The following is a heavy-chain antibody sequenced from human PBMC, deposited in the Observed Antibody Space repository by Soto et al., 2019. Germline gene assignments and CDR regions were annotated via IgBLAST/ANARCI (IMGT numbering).Heavy chain of an antibody. CDR3: ARDRLIAVTGLLHY. CDR2: ISAYTGKT. V-gene: IGHV1-18*01. Sequence: QVQLVQSGAEVKKPGASVKVSCKTSGYPFTSYGINWVRQAPGQGPEWMGWISAYTGKTSYTQKFQGTVTMTTDTSTSTAYMELRILRSDDTAVYYCARDRLIAVTGLLHYWGQGTLVTVSS. D-gene: IGHD6-19*01. J-gene: IGHJ4*02. CDR1: GYPFTSYG.